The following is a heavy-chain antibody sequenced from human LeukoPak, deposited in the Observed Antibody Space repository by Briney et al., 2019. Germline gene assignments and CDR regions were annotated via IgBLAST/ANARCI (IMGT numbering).Heavy chain of an antibody. D-gene: IGHD3-16*02. CDR2: IYPSGST. Sequence: SETLSLTCTVSGGSISSYYWSWIRQPAGKGLEWIGRIYPSGSTNYNPSLKSRVTMSVDTSKNQFSLMLSSVTAADTAVYYYARVVRKITFGGVIAEDYFDYWGQGTLVTVSS. V-gene: IGHV4-4*07. J-gene: IGHJ4*02. CDR1: GGSISSYY. CDR3: ARVVRKITFGGVIAEDYFDY.